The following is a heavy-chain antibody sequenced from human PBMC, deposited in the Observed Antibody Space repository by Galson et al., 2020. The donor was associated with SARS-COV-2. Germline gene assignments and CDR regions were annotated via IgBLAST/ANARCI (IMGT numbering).Heavy chain of an antibody. Sequence: KISCKASGGTFSNYAISWVRQAPGQGLEWMGWIMPLFGATNYAQKFQGRVTFTADKSTSTAYMELSSLRSEDTAVYYCARHGDTMRLVFIEYAFDIWGQGTMVTVSS. V-gene: IGHV1-69*06. J-gene: IGHJ3*02. CDR1: GGTFSNYA. CDR3: ARHGDTMRLVFIEYAFDI. CDR2: IMPLFGAT. D-gene: IGHD3-22*01.